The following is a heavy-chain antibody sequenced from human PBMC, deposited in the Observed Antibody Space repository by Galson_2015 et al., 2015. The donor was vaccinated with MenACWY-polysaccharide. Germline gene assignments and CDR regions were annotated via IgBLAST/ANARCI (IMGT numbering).Heavy chain of an antibody. V-gene: IGHV3-69-1*01. J-gene: IGHJ4*02. Sequence: SLRLSCAASGFTFSNYHMNWVRQAPGKGLEWASYISSSSTIYYADSVKGRFTISRDNAKNSLYLQMNSLRAEDTAVYYCARVRIASRSFDDWGQGTLVTVSS. CDR3: ARVRIASRSFDD. D-gene: IGHD6-13*01. CDR1: GFTFSNYH. CDR2: ISSSSTI.